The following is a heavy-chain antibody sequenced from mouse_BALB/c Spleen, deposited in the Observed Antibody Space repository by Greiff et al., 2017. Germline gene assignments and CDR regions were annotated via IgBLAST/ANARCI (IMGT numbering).Heavy chain of an antibody. CDR3: ARDSRAMDY. J-gene: IGHJ4*01. V-gene: IGHV5-9-4*01. Sequence: EVMLVESGGGLVKPGGSLKLSCAASGFTFSSYAMSWVRQSPEKRLEWVAEISSGGSYTYYPDTVTGRFTISRDNAKNTLYLEMSSLRSEDTAMYYCARDSRAMDYWGQGTSVTVSS. CDR2: ISSGGSYT. CDR1: GFTFSSYA.